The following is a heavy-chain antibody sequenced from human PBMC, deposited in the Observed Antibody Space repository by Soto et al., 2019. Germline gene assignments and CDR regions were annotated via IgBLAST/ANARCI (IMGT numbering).Heavy chain of an antibody. V-gene: IGHV3-30*18. CDR3: AKDLGAAGNDY. Sequence: QVQLVESGGGVVQPGRSLRLSCAASGFTFSSYGMHWVRQAPGKGLEWVAVISYDGSNKYYADSVKGRFTISRDNSKNPLYLQMNSLRAEDTAVYYCAKDLGAAGNDYWGQGTLVTFSS. CDR1: GFTFSSYG. J-gene: IGHJ4*02. CDR2: ISYDGSNK. D-gene: IGHD6-13*01.